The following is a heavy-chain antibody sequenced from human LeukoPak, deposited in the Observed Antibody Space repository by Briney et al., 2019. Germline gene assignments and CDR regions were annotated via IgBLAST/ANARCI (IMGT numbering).Heavy chain of an antibody. CDR1: GGSISSSSYY. V-gene: IGHV4-39*01. J-gene: IGHJ5*02. D-gene: IGHD6-19*01. CDR2: IYYSGST. Sequence: SETLSLTCTVSGGSISSSSYYWGWIRQPPGNGLEWIGSIYYSGSTYYNPSLKSRVTISVDTSKNQFSLKLSSVTAADTAVYYCARPQSSGWYRVGGFDPWGQGTLVTVSS. CDR3: ARPQSSGWYRVGGFDP.